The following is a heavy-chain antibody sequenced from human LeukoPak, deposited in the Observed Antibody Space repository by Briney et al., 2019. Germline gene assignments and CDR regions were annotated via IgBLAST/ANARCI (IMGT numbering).Heavy chain of an antibody. Sequence: ASVKISCKTSGYTFTTYYIHWIRRAPGQGLEWMAVITPNNGRPTYAQKFQGRVTVTMDTSSSTVYMELSNLGSDDTAIYYCARDQIQVWYMVGRFDSWGQGTLVSVSS. J-gene: IGHJ4*02. D-gene: IGHD5-18*01. V-gene: IGHV1-46*01. CDR1: GYTFTTYY. CDR3: ARDQIQVWYMVGRFDS. CDR2: ITPNNGRP.